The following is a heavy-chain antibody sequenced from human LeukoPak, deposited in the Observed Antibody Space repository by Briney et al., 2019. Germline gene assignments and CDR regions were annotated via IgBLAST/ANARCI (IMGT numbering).Heavy chain of an antibody. Sequence: ASVKVSCKASGYTFTTYYIHWVRQAPGQGLEWLGIINPSGGSPTYAQKFQGRVTMTTDTATTTAYMELKSLTSDDTAVYHCTRGYGDGDWYFDPWGWGTPVTVSS. J-gene: IGHJ2*01. D-gene: IGHD4-17*01. CDR1: GYTFTTYY. V-gene: IGHV1-46*01. CDR2: INPSGGSP. CDR3: TRGYGDGDWYFDP.